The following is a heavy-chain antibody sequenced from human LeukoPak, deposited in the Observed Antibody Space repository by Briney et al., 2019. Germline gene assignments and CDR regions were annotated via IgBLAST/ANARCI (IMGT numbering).Heavy chain of an antibody. CDR3: ARQYCGGDCYYSGDDAFDI. CDR1: GYSFTSYW. J-gene: IGHJ3*02. CDR2: IYPGDSDT. D-gene: IGHD2-21*02. V-gene: IGHV5-51*01. Sequence: PGESLKISCKGSGYSFTSYWIGWVRQMPGKGLEWMGIIYPGDSDTGYSPSFQGQVTISADKSISTAYLQWSSLKASDTAMYYCARQYCGGDCYYSGDDAFDIWGQGTMVTVSS.